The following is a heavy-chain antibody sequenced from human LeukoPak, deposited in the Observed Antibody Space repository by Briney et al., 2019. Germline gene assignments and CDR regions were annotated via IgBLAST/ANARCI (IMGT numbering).Heavy chain of an antibody. D-gene: IGHD3-3*01. Sequence: ASVKVSCKASGYTFTNYDFSWVRQAPGQGLEWMGWISAYNGNTNYAQKLQGRVTMTTDTSTSTAYMELRSLRSDDTAVYYCARETYYDFWSGYLTAPYYYYMDVWGKGTTVTVSS. CDR1: GYTFTNYD. J-gene: IGHJ6*03. CDR3: ARETYYDFWSGYLTAPYYYYMDV. CDR2: ISAYNGNT. V-gene: IGHV1-18*01.